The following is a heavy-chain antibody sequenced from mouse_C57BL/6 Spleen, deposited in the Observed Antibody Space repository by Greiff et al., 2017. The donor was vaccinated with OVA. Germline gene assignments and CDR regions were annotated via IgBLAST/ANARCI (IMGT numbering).Heavy chain of an antibody. Sequence: VQLQQPGAELVKPGASVKMSCKASGYTFTSYWITWVKQRPGQGLEWIGDIYPGSGSTNYNEKFKSKATLTVDTSSSTAYMQLSSLTSEDSAVYYCARGLVYYGAMDYWGQGTSVTVSS. D-gene: IGHD1-1*01. CDR3: ARGLVYYGAMDY. V-gene: IGHV1-55*01. CDR1: GYTFTSYW. CDR2: IYPGSGST. J-gene: IGHJ4*01.